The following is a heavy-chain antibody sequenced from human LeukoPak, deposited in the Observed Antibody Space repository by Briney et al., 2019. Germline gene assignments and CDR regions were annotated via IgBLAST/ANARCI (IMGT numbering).Heavy chain of an antibody. CDR1: GFTFSDYY. J-gene: IGHJ4*02. Sequence: PGGSLRLSCAASGFTFSDYYMHWIRQAPGKGLEWISYISSSGSTTYYADSVKGRLTISRDNAKNSLYLQMNSLRAEDTAVYYCARGRYRRLCGFWGPGTLVTVSS. CDR2: ISSSGSTT. V-gene: IGHV3-11*04. D-gene: IGHD3-16*02. CDR3: ARGRYRRLCGF.